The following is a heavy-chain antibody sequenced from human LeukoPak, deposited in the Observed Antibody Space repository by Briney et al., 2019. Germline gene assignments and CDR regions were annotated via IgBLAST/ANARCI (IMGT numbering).Heavy chain of an antibody. J-gene: IGHJ3*02. CDR3: ARDRPFFRIADAFDI. CDR1: GGSISSYY. V-gene: IGHV4-4*07. CDR2: IYTSGST. Sequence: PSETLSLTCTVSGGSISSYYWSWIRQPAGKGLEWIGRIYTSGSTNYNPSLKSRVTMSVDTSKNQFSLKLSSVTAADTAVYYCARDRPFFRIADAFDIWGQGTMSPSLQ. D-gene: IGHD2-21*01.